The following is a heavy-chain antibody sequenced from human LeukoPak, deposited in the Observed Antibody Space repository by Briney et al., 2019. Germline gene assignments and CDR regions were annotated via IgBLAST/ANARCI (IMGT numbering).Heavy chain of an antibody. J-gene: IGHJ4*02. Sequence: GGSLRLSCAASGFTFSSYGMHWVRQAPGKGLEWVAVISCDGSNKYYADSVKGRFTISRDNSKNTLYLQMNSLRAEDTAVYYCAKVLVAAAEGGDYWGQGTLVTVSS. CDR2: ISCDGSNK. V-gene: IGHV3-30*18. CDR1: GFTFSSYG. CDR3: AKVLVAAAEGGDY. D-gene: IGHD6-13*01.